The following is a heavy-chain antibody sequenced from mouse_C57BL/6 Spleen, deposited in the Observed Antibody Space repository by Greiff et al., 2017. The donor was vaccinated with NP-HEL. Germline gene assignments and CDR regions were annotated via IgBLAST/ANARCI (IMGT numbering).Heavy chain of an antibody. J-gene: IGHJ2*01. CDR3: ARQATWRYFDY. D-gene: IGHD3-2*02. Sequence: EVQLQQSGPELVKPGASVKISCKASGYTFTDYYMNWVKQSHGKSLEWIGDINPNNGGTSYNQKFKGKATLTVDKSSSTAYMELRSLKSEDSAVYYCARQATWRYFDYWGQGTTLTVSS. CDR2: INPNNGGT. V-gene: IGHV1-26*01. CDR1: GYTFTDYY.